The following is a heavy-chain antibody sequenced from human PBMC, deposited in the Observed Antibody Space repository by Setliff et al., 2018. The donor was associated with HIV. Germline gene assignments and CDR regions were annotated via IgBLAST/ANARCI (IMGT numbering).Heavy chain of an antibody. J-gene: IGHJ4*02. CDR2: ISYSGSN. CDR3: ASPASGGSSGQYHY. V-gene: IGHV4-30-4*02. D-gene: IGHD6-19*01. CDR1: GGSISSGEYY. Sequence: SETLSLTCTVSGGSISSGEYYWNWIRHHPGKGLGWIGYISYSGSNYYNPSLQSRPAISVDTSKNQFSLKLSSVTAADTAVYYCASPASGGSSGQYHYWGQGTLVTVSS.